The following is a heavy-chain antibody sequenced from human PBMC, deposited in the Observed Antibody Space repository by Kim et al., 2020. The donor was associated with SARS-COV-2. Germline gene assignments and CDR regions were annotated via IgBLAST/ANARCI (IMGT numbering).Heavy chain of an antibody. CDR3: ARTGYAPYFFDY. D-gene: IGHD2-2*01. J-gene: IGHJ4*02. V-gene: IGHV5-10-1*01. Sequence: GESLKISCKGSGYSFTSYWISWVRQMPGKGVEWMGRIDPSDSYTNYSPSFQGHVTISADKSISTAYLQWSSLKASDTAMYYCARTGYAPYFFDYWGQGTLVTVSS. CDR2: IDPSDSYT. CDR1: GYSFTSYW.